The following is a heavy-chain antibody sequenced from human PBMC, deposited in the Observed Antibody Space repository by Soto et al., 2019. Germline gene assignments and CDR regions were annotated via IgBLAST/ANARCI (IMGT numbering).Heavy chain of an antibody. Sequence: QVQLQESGPGLVKPSQTLSLTCTVSGGSISSGDYYWSWIRQPPGKGLEWIGYIYYSGITYYNPSLKRRVTISVDTSKNHVSLKLSAVTAADTAVYYCARVHKAGTTCLDYWGQGTLVTVSP. V-gene: IGHV4-30-4*01. CDR1: GGSISSGDYY. D-gene: IGHD4-17*01. CDR3: ARVHKAGTTCLDY. J-gene: IGHJ4*02. CDR2: IYYSGIT.